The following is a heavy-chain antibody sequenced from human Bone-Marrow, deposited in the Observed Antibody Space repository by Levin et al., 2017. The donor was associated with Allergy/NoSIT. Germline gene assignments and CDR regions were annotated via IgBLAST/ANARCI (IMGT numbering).Heavy chain of an antibody. D-gene: IGHD6-13*01. CDR1: GYTFTGYY. J-gene: IGHJ4*02. CDR3: ARGLRPGYSSSLFDS. V-gene: IGHV1-2*02. CDR2: INPNSGGT. Sequence: ASVKVSCKASGYTFTGYYMHWVRQAPGQGLEWMGWINPNSGGTNYAQKFQGRVTMTRDTSITTAYMELSSLRSDDTAVYYCARGLRPGYSSSLFDSWGQGTLFTVSS.